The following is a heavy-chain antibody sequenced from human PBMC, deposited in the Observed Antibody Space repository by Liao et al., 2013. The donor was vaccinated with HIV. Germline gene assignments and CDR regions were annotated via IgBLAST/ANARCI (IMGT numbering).Heavy chain of an antibody. V-gene: IGHV4-39*07. CDR1: GGSISSSSYY. J-gene: IGHJ4*02. CDR3: ARGYDFWSGYFRFDY. D-gene: IGHD3-3*01. Sequence: QLQLQESGPGLVKPSETLSLTCTVSGGSISSSSYYWGWIRQPPGKGLEWIGSIYYSGSTYYRPSLKSRVTISVDRSKNQFSLKLSSVTAADTAVYYCARGYDFWSGYFRFDYWGQGTLVTVSS. CDR2: IYYSGST.